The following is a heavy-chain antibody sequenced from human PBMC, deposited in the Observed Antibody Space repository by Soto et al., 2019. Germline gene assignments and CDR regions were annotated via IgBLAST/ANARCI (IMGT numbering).Heavy chain of an antibody. D-gene: IGHD3-22*01. Sequence: SETLSLTCTVSGGSISSGDYYWSWIRQPPGKGLEWIGYIYYSGSTYYNPSLKSRVTISVDTSKNQFSLKLGSVTAADTAVYYCARAYYYDSSGYQHFDYWGQGSLVTVSS. CDR2: IYYSGST. CDR1: GGSISSGDYY. V-gene: IGHV4-30-4*01. CDR3: ARAYYYDSSGYQHFDY. J-gene: IGHJ4*02.